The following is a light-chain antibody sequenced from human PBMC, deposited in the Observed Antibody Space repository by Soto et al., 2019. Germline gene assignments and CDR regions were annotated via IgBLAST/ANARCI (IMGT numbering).Light chain of an antibody. J-gene: IGKJ3*01. Sequence: DIQMTQSPTSLSASVGDRVTITCRASQGIRNFVAWYQQKPGKATKLLIYPASTLQSGVTSRFSGSGSGTDFTLTINSLKPEDVATYSCPKYSSVPVFGPGTKVEIK. CDR2: PAS. CDR3: PKYSSVPV. CDR1: QGIRNF. V-gene: IGKV1-27*01.